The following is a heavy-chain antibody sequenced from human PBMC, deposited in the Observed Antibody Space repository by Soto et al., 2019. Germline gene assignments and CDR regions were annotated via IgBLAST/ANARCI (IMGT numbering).Heavy chain of an antibody. D-gene: IGHD1-7*01. V-gene: IGHV3-33*01. Sequence: QVQLVESGGCVCQPGRSLRLSCAASGFPFSTAGMHGVRHAPGRGLEWVAVIFYDGSYKYNTDSVKGRFTISRDNSKNTLYLQMSSLSAEDTAVYHCARWKWNSGYFDFSCQGILVTVSS. CDR3: ARWKWNSGYFDF. CDR1: GFPFSTAG. CDR2: IFYDGSYK. J-gene: IGHJ4*02.